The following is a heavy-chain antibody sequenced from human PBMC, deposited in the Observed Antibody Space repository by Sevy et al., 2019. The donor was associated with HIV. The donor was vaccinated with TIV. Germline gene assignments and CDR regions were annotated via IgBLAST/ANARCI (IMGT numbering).Heavy chain of an antibody. CDR1: GFTFSSYW. V-gene: IGHV3-7*01. CDR2: IKQDGSEK. CDR3: ATSGGET. D-gene: IGHD3-16*01. J-gene: IGHJ5*02. Sequence: GGSLRLSCAASGFTFSSYWMNWIRQAPGKGLEWVANIKQDGSEKYYVDSVKGRFTISRDNGKNSLYLEMNTLRAEDTAVYYCATSGGETWGQGTLVTVSS.